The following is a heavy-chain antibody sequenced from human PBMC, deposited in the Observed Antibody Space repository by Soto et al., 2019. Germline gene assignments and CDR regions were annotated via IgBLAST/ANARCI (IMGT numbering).Heavy chain of an antibody. Sequence: GGSLRLSCEASGFTFSGFDMHWVRQPTGKGLEWVSSIGTAGDTYYAVSVKGRFTISRDNAKNSLSLQMNSLRAGDMAVYFCAKSQEIGTHFFDSCGQGTQVTVSS. V-gene: IGHV3-13*01. CDR1: GFTFSGFD. J-gene: IGHJ4*02. D-gene: IGHD6-13*01. CDR3: AKSQEIGTHFFDS. CDR2: IGTAGDT.